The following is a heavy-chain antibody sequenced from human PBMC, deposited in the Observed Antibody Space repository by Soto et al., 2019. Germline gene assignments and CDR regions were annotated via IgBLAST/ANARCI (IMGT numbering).Heavy chain of an antibody. D-gene: IGHD3-3*01. V-gene: IGHV1-18*01. CDR1: GYTFTSYG. CDR2: ISAYNGNT. CDR3: ARGDFWSGYYYHFDY. Sequence: ASVKVSCKASGYTFTSYGISWVRQAPGQGLEWMGWISAYNGNTNYAQKLQGRVTMTTDTSTSTADMELRSLRSDDTAVYYCARGDFWSGYYYHFDYWGQGTLVTVSS. J-gene: IGHJ4*02.